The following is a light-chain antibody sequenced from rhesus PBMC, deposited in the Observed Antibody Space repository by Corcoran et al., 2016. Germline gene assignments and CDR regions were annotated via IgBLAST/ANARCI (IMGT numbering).Light chain of an antibody. CDR2: NAF. CDR1: QGISSY. Sequence: DIQLTQSPSSLSASVGDRVTITCRASQGISSYLAWYQQKSGKAPKLLLYNAFSLQSGVPSRFSGSGSGTDFTLTISSLQPEDFSTYYSQHGNGTPWTFGQGTKVEIK. J-gene: IGKJ1*01. CDR3: QHGNGTPWT. V-gene: IGKV1-38*02.